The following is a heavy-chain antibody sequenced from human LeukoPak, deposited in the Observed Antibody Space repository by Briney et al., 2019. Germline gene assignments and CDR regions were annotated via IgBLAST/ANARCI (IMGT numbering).Heavy chain of an antibody. CDR3: AKVVPTVTSSYYYFYGMDV. J-gene: IGHJ6*02. V-gene: IGHV3-23*01. CDR2: IIASGGST. D-gene: IGHD4-17*01. CDR1: GFTFSNYA. Sequence: GGSLRLSCAASGFTFSNYAMNWVRQAPGKGLEWVSAIIASGGSTYYADSVKGRFTISRDNSENTLYLQMNSLRAEDTAVYYCAKVVPTVTSSYYYFYGMDVWGQGTTVTVSS.